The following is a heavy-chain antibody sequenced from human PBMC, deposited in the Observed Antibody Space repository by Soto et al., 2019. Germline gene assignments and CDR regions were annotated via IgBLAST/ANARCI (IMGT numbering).Heavy chain of an antibody. J-gene: IGHJ4*02. CDR2: INPNSGGT. Sequence: ASVKVSCKASGYTFTGYYMHWVRQAPGQGLEWMGWINPNSGGTNYAQKFQGRVTITADKSTRTAYMELSSLTSEDTAVYYCARDRAAAGYYFDYWGQGTQVTLSS. CDR3: ARDRAAAGYYFDY. D-gene: IGHD6-13*01. CDR1: GYTFTGYY. V-gene: IGHV1-2*02.